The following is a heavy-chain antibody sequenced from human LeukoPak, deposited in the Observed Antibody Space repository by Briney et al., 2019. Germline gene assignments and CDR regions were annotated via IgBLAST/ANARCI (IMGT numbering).Heavy chain of an antibody. CDR3: IRGGQGLQPTIYIY. J-gene: IGHJ4*02. D-gene: IGHD2-21*02. CDR2: IRNKANSYTT. CDR1: GFTFSDYY. Sequence: QPGGSLRLSCAASGFTFSDYYMDWVRQAPGKGLEWVSRIRNKANSYTTDYAASVKGRFTISRDDSKNSLYLQMNSLKTEDTALYYCIRGGQGLQPTIYIYWGQGTLVTVSS. V-gene: IGHV3-72*01.